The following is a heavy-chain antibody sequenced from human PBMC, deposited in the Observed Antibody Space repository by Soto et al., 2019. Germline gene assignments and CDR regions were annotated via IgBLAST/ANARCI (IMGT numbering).Heavy chain of an antibody. J-gene: IGHJ5*02. Sequence: PSETLSLTCTVSGGSISSGDYYWSWIRQPPGKGLEWIGYIYYSGSTYYNPSLKSRVTISVDTSKNQFSLKLSSVTAADTAVYYCARTYTYYYDSSLLGWFDPWGQGTLVTVSS. CDR3: ARTYTYYYDSSLLGWFDP. D-gene: IGHD3-22*01. V-gene: IGHV4-30-4*01. CDR1: GGSISSGDYY. CDR2: IYYSGST.